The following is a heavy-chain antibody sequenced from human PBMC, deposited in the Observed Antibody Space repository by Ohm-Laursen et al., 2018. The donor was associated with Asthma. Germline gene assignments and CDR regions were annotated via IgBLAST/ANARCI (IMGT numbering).Heavy chain of an antibody. CDR3: GRKRGSCITSTCYSLDF. Sequence: ASVKVSCKASGYTFTGYYMHWVRQAPGQGLEWMGGINSVFATTDYGQKFRGRVTITADEPTATVYMELSSLRSDDTALYYCGRKRGSCITSTCYSLDFWGQGTLITVSS. CDR2: INSVFATT. V-gene: IGHV1-2*02. D-gene: IGHD2-15*01. CDR1: GYTFTGYY. J-gene: IGHJ4*02.